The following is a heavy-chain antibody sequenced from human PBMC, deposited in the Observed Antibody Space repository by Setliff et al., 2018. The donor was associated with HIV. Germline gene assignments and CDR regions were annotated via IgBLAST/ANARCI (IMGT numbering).Heavy chain of an antibody. CDR2: SPYT. J-gene: IGHJ4*02. Sequence: PSETLSLTCNVSGGSISGYYWSWIRQPAGKGLEWIGRSPYTTYNPPLKSRVTMSLDTSRNQITLTLKSVTAADTAVYFCARIDPGKFWSLDYWGRGTLVTVSS. CDR1: GGSISGYY. CDR3: ARIDPGKFWSLDY. V-gene: IGHV4-4*07. D-gene: IGHD1-1*01.